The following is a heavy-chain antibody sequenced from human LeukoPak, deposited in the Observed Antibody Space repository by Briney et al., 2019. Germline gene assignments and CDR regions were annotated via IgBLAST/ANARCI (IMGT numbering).Heavy chain of an antibody. CDR3: ARDAGYQPYYYMDV. Sequence: PGGSLRLSCTASGFTFNNYAMTWVRQAPGKGLEWVSAITGSGASTNYADSVKGRFTISRDNSKNTLYLQMNSLRAEDTAVYYCARDAGYQPYYYMDVWGKGTTVTVSS. CDR1: GFTFNNYA. CDR2: ITGSGAST. D-gene: IGHD2-2*01. V-gene: IGHV3-23*01. J-gene: IGHJ6*03.